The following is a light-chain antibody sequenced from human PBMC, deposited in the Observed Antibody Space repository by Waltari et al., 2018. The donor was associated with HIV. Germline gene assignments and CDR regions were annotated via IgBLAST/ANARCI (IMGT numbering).Light chain of an antibody. J-gene: IGKJ1*01. V-gene: IGKV3-15*01. CDR2: GAS. Sequence: EIVMTLSPVTLSVSPGERATLSCRASQSVSSNVAWYQQSPGHAPRLLIYGASTRATGIPARFSGSGSGTEFTLTISSLQSEDFAIYYCQQYNSWPPWTFGQGTKVEIK. CDR3: QQYNSWPPWT. CDR1: QSVSSN.